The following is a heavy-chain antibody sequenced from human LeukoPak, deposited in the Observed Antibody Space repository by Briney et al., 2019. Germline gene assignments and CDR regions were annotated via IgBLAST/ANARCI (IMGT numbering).Heavy chain of an antibody. CDR1: GGSITSGNYY. J-gene: IGHJ5*02. Sequence: SETLSLTCMVSGGSITSGNYYWGWIRQPPGKGLEWIGTIYYSGSAYYNPSLKSRVTMSVDTSKKQFSLRLSSVTAADTAVYYCASAVGNWFDPWGQGTLATVSS. V-gene: IGHV4-39*07. D-gene: IGHD2-15*01. CDR2: IYYSGSA. CDR3: ASAVGNWFDP.